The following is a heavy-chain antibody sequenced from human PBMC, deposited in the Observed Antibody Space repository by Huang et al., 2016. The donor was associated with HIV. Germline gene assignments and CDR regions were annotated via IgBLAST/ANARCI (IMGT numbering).Heavy chain of an antibody. D-gene: IGHD3-22*01. CDR3: ARDPKYHRIGYYRQRRGIDI. CDR2: ISASSGDT. CDR1: GYTFTSYG. J-gene: IGHJ3*02. V-gene: IGHV1-18*01. Sequence: QIQLMQSGPELKQPGASVKVSCKASGYTFTSYGITGWRQAPGQGPEWMGWISASSGDTEYAQKFQGRVTLTTATATNIAYMELRSLRSDDTAKYYCARDPKYHRIGYYRQRRGIDIWGQGTMVIVSS.